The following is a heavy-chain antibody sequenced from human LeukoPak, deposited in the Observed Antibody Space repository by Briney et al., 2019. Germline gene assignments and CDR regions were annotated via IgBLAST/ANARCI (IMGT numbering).Heavy chain of an antibody. Sequence: SETLSLICTVSGGSISSYYWSWIRQPPGKGLEWIGYIYTSGSTNYNPSLKSRVTISVDTSKNQFSLKLSSVTAADTAVYYCARAIETYYDFWSGYPPWFDPWGQGTLVTVSS. J-gene: IGHJ5*02. D-gene: IGHD3-3*01. CDR2: IYTSGST. V-gene: IGHV4-4*09. CDR1: GGSISSYY. CDR3: ARAIETYYDFWSGYPPWFDP.